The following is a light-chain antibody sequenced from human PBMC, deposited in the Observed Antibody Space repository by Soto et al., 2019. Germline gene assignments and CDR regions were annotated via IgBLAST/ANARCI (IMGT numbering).Light chain of an antibody. J-gene: IGKJ2*01. CDR3: QQANSFPYT. V-gene: IGKV1D-12*01. Sequence: DIQMPQSPSSVSASVGDRVTITCRASRGISSWLAWYQQKPGKAPKLLIYAASSLQSGVPSRFSGRGSGTDITLTIISLQPEDFATYHCQQANSFPYTFGQGTKLEIK. CDR2: AAS. CDR1: RGISSW.